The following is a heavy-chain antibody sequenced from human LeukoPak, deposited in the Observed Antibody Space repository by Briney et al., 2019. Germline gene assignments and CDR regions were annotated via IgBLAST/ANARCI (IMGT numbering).Heavy chain of an antibody. Sequence: ASVKVSCKASGYTFTGYYMHWVRQAPGRGLEWMGWINPNSGGTNYAQKFQGRVTMTRDASIGTAYMELTRLRSDDTAVYYCARHGGAADYWGQGTLVTVSS. CDR2: INPNSGGT. CDR1: GYTFTGYY. V-gene: IGHV1-2*02. CDR3: ARHGGAADY. D-gene: IGHD1-26*01. J-gene: IGHJ4*02.